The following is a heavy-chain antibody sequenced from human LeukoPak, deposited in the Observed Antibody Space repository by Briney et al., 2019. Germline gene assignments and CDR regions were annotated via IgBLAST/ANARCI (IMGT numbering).Heavy chain of an antibody. V-gene: IGHV1-2*02. CDR3: ARGDDYGGAWYYFDC. J-gene: IGHJ4*02. D-gene: IGHD4-23*01. Sequence: VSVKVSCKASGYTFTGYYMHWVRQAPGQGLEWMGWINPNSGGTNYAQKFQGRVTMTRDTSISTAYMELSRLRSDDTAVYYCARGDDYGGAWYYFDCWGQGTLVTVSS. CDR1: GYTFTGYY. CDR2: INPNSGGT.